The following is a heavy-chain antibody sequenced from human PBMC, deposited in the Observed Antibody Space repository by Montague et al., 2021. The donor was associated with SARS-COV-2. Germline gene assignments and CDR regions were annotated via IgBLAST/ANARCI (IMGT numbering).Heavy chain of an antibody. Sequence: TLSLTCTVSGVSISSFAYYWIWIRQRPGKGLEWNGYIYYNRSTYYNPYLKSRFTIAVYTTKNHFSLKLSSVTTADTAVYYCARSPYCDSSGQMGFDFWGQGTLVTVSS. CDR3: ARSPYCDSSGQMGFDF. J-gene: IGHJ4*02. CDR1: GVSISSFAYY. V-gene: IGHV4-31*03. CDR2: IYYNRST. D-gene: IGHD3-22*01.